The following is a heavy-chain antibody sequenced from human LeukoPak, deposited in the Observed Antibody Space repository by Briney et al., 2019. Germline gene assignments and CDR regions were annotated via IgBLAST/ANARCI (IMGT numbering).Heavy chain of an antibody. CDR3: AKSAHLDYGDAFDY. V-gene: IGHV3-30*18. Sequence: GGPLRLSCAASGFTFSSYGMHWVRQAPGKGLEWVAVISYGGSNKYYADSVKGRFTISRDNSKNTLYLQMNSLRAEDTAVYYCAKSAHLDYGDAFDYWGQGTLVTVSS. J-gene: IGHJ4*02. D-gene: IGHD4-17*01. CDR2: ISYGGSNK. CDR1: GFTFSSYG.